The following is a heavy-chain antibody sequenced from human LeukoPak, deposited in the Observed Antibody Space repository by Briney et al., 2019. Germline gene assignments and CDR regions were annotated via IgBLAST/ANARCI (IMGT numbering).Heavy chain of an antibody. J-gene: IGHJ4*02. Sequence: MHPYSGNTGCAQKFQGRVTMTRDTSTNVAYMELSTLRSDDTAVYYCARGDRDCSGASCYNYWGQGTLVTVSS. D-gene: IGHD2-2*02. V-gene: IGHV1-8*01. CDR3: ARGDRDCSGASCYNY. CDR2: MHPYSGNT.